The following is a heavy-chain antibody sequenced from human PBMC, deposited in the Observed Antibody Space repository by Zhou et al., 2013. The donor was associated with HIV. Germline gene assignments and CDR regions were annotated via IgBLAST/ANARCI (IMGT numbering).Heavy chain of an antibody. CDR1: GYTLADLA. Sequence: QVQLLQSEAEVKPPGASVKVSCKVFGYTLADLAIHWVRLPPGQGLEWMGGFDPEDVMTFYAQKFEGRVTLTQDASSDTAYMSMTSLTSDDTAVYYCARAEINGWYQNWYFDLWGRGTWSLSPQ. V-gene: IGHV1-24*01. J-gene: IGHJ2*01. CDR3: ARAEINGWYQNWYFDL. D-gene: IGHD6-19*01. CDR2: FDPEDVMT.